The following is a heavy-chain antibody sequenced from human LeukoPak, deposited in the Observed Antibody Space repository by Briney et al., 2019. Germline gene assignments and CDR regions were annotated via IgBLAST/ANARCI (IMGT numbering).Heavy chain of an antibody. CDR1: GFTFSSYG. V-gene: IGHV3-30*02. Sequence: GGSLRLSCAASGFTFSSYGMHWVRQAPGRGLEWVAFIRYDGSNKYCADSVKGRFTISRDNSKNTLYLQMNSLRAEDTAVYYCAKDRGLTGDLRGFDYWGQGTLVTVSS. D-gene: IGHD7-27*01. CDR3: AKDRGLTGDLRGFDY. CDR2: IRYDGSNK. J-gene: IGHJ4*02.